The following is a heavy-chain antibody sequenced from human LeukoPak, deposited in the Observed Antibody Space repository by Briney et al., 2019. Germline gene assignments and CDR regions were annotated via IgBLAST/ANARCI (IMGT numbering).Heavy chain of an antibody. CDR1: GFTFNDYY. CDR2: INIGGTNT. J-gene: IGHJ5*02. CDR3: ATDGAGFDT. V-gene: IGHV3-11*01. Sequence: GGSLRLSCAASGFTFNDYYMSWIRQAPGKGLEWLSYINIGGTNTHYADSVKGRFTIARDNAKKSLYLEMNNLRAEDTAVYYCATDGAGFDTWGQGVLVTVSS.